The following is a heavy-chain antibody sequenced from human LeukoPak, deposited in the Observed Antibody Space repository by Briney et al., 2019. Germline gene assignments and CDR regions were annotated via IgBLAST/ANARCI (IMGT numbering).Heavy chain of an antibody. Sequence: SETLSLTCAVYGGSFSDYYWKWIRQPPGKGLECIGEINQSGGTHYNPSLKSRVTISVDTSKNQFSLKLSSVTAADTAVYYCARVYGWDSYYYYYMDVWGKGTTVTVSS. V-gene: IGHV4-34*01. CDR2: INQSGGT. J-gene: IGHJ6*03. CDR1: GGSFSDYY. CDR3: ARVYGWDSYYYYYMDV. D-gene: IGHD2-8*02.